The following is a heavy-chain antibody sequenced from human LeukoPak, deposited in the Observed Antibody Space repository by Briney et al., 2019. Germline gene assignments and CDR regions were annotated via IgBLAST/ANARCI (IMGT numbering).Heavy chain of an antibody. CDR2: ISAYNGNT. V-gene: IGHV1-18*01. CDR1: GYTFTSYG. D-gene: IGHD2-15*01. J-gene: IGHJ5*02. Sequence: ASVKVSCKASGYTFTSYGISWVRQAPGQGLEWMGWISAYNGNTNYAQKLQGRVTTTTDTSTSTAYMELRRLRSDDTAVYYCARGLLVAGVVVAATEDYNWCDPWGQGTLVTVSS. CDR3: ARGLLVAGVVVAATEDYNWCDP.